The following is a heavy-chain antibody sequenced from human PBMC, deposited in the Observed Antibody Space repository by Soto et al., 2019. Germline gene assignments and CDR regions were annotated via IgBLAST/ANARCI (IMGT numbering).Heavy chain of an antibody. V-gene: IGHV3-30*18. CDR3: AKVAYSSGWYQAFDI. CDR2: ISYDGSNK. Sequence: LRLSCAASGFTFSSYGMHWVRQAPGKGLEWVAVISYDGSNKYYADSVKGRFTISRDNSKNTLYLQMNSLRAEDTAVYYCAKVAYSSGWYQAFDIWGQGTMVTVSS. J-gene: IGHJ3*02. D-gene: IGHD6-19*01. CDR1: GFTFSSYG.